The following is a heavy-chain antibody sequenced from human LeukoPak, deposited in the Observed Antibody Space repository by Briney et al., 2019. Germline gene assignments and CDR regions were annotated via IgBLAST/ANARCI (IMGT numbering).Heavy chain of an antibody. D-gene: IGHD3-3*01. J-gene: IGHJ4*02. CDR3: ARLREIPVFGVVTKSTSYFDY. V-gene: IGHV3-21*01. Sequence: GGSLRLSCAASGFTFNSYSMNWFRQAPGKGLEWVSSISSSSRFIYYADSVKGRFTISRDNAKNSLYLQMTSLRAADTAVYYCARLREIPVFGVVTKSTSYFDYWGQGTLVTVSS. CDR1: GFTFNSYS. CDR2: ISSSSRFI.